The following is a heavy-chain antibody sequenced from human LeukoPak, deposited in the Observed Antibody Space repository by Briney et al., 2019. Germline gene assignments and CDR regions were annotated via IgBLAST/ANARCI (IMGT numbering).Heavy chain of an antibody. CDR1: GGTFSSYA. Sequence: SVKVSCKASGGTFSSYAISWVRQAPGQGLEWMGGIIPIFGTANYAQKFQGRVTITADESTSTAYMELSSPRSEDTAVYYCARCKGYYYGSGSCYGMDVWGQGTTVTVSS. CDR3: ARCKGYYYGSGSCYGMDV. V-gene: IGHV1-69*13. D-gene: IGHD3-10*01. J-gene: IGHJ6*02. CDR2: IIPIFGTA.